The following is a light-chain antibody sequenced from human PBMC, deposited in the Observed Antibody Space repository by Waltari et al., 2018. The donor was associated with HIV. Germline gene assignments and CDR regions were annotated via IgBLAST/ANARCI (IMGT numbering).Light chain of an antibody. CDR3: SSYAGPNHLL. CDR1: STDVGAHNF. J-gene: IGLJ2*01. Sequence: QSALTQPPSASGSPGQSVTFSCTGTSTDVGAHNFFSWYQQHPGKAPKLIIYGVNRRPSGVPDRFSGSKSGNTASLTVSGLQADDEADYYCSSYAGPNHLLFGGGTKLTVL. V-gene: IGLV2-8*01. CDR2: GVN.